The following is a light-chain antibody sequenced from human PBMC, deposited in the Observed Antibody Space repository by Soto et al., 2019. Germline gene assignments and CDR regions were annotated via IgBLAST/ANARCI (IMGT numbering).Light chain of an antibody. CDR3: SSYTSSSTRV. CDR2: DVS. J-gene: IGLJ2*01. CDR1: SSNVGGYNY. V-gene: IGLV2-14*01. Sequence: QSALTQPASVSGSPGQSITISCTGTSSNVGGYNYVSWYQQHAGKAPKLMIFDVSSRPSGVANRFSGSKSGNTASLTIAGLPDDDEADYYWSSYTSSSTRVFGGGTKVTVL.